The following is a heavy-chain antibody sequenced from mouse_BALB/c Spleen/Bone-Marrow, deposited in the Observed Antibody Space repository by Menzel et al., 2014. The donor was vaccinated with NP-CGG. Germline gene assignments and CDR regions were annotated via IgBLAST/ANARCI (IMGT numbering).Heavy chain of an antibody. CDR3: TRSYYGNYFDV. J-gene: IGHJ1*01. CDR1: GYTFTSYY. CDR2: INPSNGGT. Sequence: QVQLQQSGAELVKPGASVKLSCKASGYTFTSYYMYWVKQRPGQGLEWIGEINPSNGGTNFNEKFKSKATLTVDKSSSIAYMQLSSLTSEDSAVYYCTRSYYGNYFDVWGAGTTVTVSS. V-gene: IGHV1S81*02. D-gene: IGHD2-1*01.